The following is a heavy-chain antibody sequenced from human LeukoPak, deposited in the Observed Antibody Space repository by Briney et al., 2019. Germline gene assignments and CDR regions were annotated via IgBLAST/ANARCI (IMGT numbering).Heavy chain of an antibody. CDR3: AKGVFGVNRAFDY. D-gene: IGHD3-3*01. V-gene: IGHV3-23*01. J-gene: IGHJ4*02. CDR2: ISESGSGT. CDR1: GFTFNTCA. Sequence: GGSLRLSCEASGFTFNTCAVSWVRQAPGKGLEWVSAISESGSGTYYAGSVKGRFTISRDNSKNTLYLQMNSLRVDDTALYYCAKGVFGVNRAFDYWGQGTLVTVSS.